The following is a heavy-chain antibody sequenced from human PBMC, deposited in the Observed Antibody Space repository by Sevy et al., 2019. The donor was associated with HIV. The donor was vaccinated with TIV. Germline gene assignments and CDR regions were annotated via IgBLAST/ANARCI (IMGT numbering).Heavy chain of an antibody. V-gene: IGHV5-51*01. D-gene: IGHD1-26*01. CDR1: GYSFTSYW. Sequence: GESLKISCKGSGYSFTSYWIGWVRQMPGKGLEWMGIIYPGDSDTRYSPSFQGQVTISADKSISTAYLQWSSLKASDTAMDYCARLVPFSFGWELVNGAKGKQPAFDIWGQGTMVTVSS. CDR2: IYPGDSDT. J-gene: IGHJ3*02. CDR3: ARLVPFSFGWELVNGAKGKQPAFDI.